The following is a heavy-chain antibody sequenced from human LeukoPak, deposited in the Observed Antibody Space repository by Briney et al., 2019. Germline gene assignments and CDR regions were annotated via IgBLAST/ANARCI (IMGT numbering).Heavy chain of an antibody. J-gene: IGHJ6*03. Sequence: PGGSLRLSCAASGFSLSSYNMNWVRQAPGKGLEWVSSISTTDNHIYYADSVKGRFTISRDNAKNSLFLQMNSLRAEDTAVYYCARDPYSGSYGDYYYYYMDVWGKGTTVTISS. V-gene: IGHV3-21*06. D-gene: IGHD1-26*01. CDR3: ARDPYSGSYGDYYYYYMDV. CDR2: ISTTDNHI. CDR1: GFSLSSYN.